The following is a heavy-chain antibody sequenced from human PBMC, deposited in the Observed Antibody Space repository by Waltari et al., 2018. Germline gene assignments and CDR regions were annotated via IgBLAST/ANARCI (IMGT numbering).Heavy chain of an antibody. CDR3: AREAVELLWFGELLV. CDR2: INPNSGGT. CDR1: GYTFTGYS. J-gene: IGHJ4*02. Sequence: QVQLVQSGAEVKKPGASVKVSCKASGYTFTGYSMHWVRQAPGQGLEWMGWINPNSGGTNYAQKFQGRVTMTRDTSISTAYMELSRLRSDDTAVYYCAREAVELLWFGELLVWGQGTLVTVSS. D-gene: IGHD3-10*01. V-gene: IGHV1-2*02.